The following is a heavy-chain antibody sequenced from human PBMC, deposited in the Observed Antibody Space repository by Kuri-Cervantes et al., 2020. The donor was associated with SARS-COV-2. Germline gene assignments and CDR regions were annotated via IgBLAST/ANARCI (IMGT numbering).Heavy chain of an antibody. D-gene: IGHD3-22*01. Sequence: SVKVSCKASGGTFSSYAISWVRQAPGQGLEWMGGIIPIFGTANYAQKFQGRVTITTDESTSTAYMELSSLRAEDTAVYYCAKDGDSSGYYGGDAFDIWGQGTMVTVSS. V-gene: IGHV1-69*05. CDR1: GGTFSSYA. J-gene: IGHJ3*02. CDR2: IIPIFGTA. CDR3: AKDGDSSGYYGGDAFDI.